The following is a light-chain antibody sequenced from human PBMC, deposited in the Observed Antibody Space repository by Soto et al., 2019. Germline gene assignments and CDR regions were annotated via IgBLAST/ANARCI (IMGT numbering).Light chain of an antibody. J-gene: IGLJ2*01. Sequence: QSALTQPASVSGSPGQSITISCTGTSSDFGGYNYVSWYQQHPGKAPKLMIYDVSNRPSGVSNRFSGSKSGNTASLTISGPQAEDEADFYCSSYTSSSTLEVFGGGTQLTVL. CDR2: DVS. CDR1: SSDFGGYNY. CDR3: SSYTSSSTLEV. V-gene: IGLV2-14*01.